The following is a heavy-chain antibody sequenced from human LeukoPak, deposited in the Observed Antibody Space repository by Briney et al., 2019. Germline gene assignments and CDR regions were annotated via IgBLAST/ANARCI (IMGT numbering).Heavy chain of an antibody. Sequence: GASVKVSCKASGYTFTSYDINWVRQATGQGLEWMGWMNPNSGNTGYAQKFQGRVTITRNTSISTAYMELSSLRSEDTAVYYCARFNWNDGRKGDNELDYWGQGTLVTVSS. CDR1: GYTFTSYD. CDR3: ARFNWNDGRKGDNELDY. J-gene: IGHJ4*02. D-gene: IGHD1-20*01. V-gene: IGHV1-8*03. CDR2: MNPNSGNT.